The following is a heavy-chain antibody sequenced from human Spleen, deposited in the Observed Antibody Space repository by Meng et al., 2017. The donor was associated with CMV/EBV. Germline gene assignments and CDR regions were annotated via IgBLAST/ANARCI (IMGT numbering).Heavy chain of an antibody. CDR2: INPNSGGT. Sequence: ASVKVSCKASGYTFSDYFIHWVRQAPGQGLEWMGWINPNSGGTNYAQKFQGRVTMTRDTSISTAYMELSRLRSDDTAVYYCAILRLEGPSSSWWFRYYYGMDVWGQGTTVTVSS. V-gene: IGHV1-2*02. J-gene: IGHJ6*02. CDR1: GYTFSDYF. D-gene: IGHD6-13*01. CDR3: AILRLEGPSSSWWFRYYYGMDV.